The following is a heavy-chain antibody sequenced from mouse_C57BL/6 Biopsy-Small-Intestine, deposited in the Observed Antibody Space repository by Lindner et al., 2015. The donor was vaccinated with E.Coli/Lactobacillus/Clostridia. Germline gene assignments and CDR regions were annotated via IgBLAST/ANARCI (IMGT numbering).Heavy chain of an antibody. CDR3: TTGELRLAY. V-gene: IGHV14-4*01. Sequence: VQLQESGAELVRPGASVKLSCTSSGFNIKDDNMYWVKQRPEQGLEWVGWIDPENGETEYASKFQGKATITADTSSNTAYLQLSSLTSEDTAVYYCTTGELRLAYWGQGTLVTVSA. D-gene: IGHD3-2*02. CDR2: IDPENGET. CDR1: GFNIKDDN. J-gene: IGHJ3*01.